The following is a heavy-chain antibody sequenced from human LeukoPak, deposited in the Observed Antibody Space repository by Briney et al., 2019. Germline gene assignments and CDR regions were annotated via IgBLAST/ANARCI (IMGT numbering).Heavy chain of an antibody. J-gene: IGHJ5*02. D-gene: IGHD3-3*01. V-gene: IGHV6-1*01. Sequence: SRTLSLTCAISGDSVSSNSAAWNWIRQSPSRGLEWLGRTYYRSKWYNDYAVSVKSRITINPDTSKNQLSLQLNSVTPEDTAVYYCAAEEGSDYDPRFDPWGQGTLVTVSS. CDR1: GDSVSSNSAA. CDR2: TYYRSKWYN. CDR3: AAEEGSDYDPRFDP.